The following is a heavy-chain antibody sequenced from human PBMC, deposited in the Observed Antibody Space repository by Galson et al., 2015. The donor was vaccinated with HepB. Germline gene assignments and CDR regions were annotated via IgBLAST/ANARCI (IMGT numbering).Heavy chain of an antibody. D-gene: IGHD3-16*01. V-gene: IGHV3-23*01. CDR3: AKGYGLFDS. J-gene: IGHJ5*01. Sequence: SLRLSCAASGFAFHSHAMSWVRQAPGRGLEWISGITGKGDSTFYADSVKGRLTVSRENSNNMLYLQMNSLRAEDAGLYFCAKGYGLFDSWGQGILVTVSS. CDR1: GFAFHSHA. CDR2: ITGKGDST.